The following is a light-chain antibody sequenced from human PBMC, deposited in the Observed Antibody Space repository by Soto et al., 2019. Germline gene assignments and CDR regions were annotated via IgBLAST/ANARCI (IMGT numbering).Light chain of an antibody. CDR2: GAS. Sequence: EIVLTQSPATLSLSPGESATLSCRASQSISTSLARYQHKPGQAPRLLIYGASSRATGVPARFSGSGSGTDFTLTISSLEPEDFAVYYCQQRSYWLTFGGGTKVEIK. CDR1: QSISTS. J-gene: IGKJ4*01. V-gene: IGKV3-11*01. CDR3: QQRSYWLT.